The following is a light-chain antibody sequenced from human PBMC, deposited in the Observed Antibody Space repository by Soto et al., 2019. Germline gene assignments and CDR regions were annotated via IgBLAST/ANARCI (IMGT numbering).Light chain of an antibody. CDR3: QSYDSSLSGWV. CDR2: GNS. J-gene: IGLJ3*02. Sequence: QSVLTPPPSVSGAPGQRVTISCTGSSSNIGAGYDVHWYQQLPGTAPKLLIYGNSNRPSGVPDRFSGSKSGTSASLAITGLQAEDEADYYCQSYDSSLSGWVFGGGTKLTVI. V-gene: IGLV1-40*01. CDR1: SSNIGAGYD.